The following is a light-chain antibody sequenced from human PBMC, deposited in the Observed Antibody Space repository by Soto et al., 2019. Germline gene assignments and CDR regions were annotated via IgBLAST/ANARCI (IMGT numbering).Light chain of an antibody. CDR2: GAS. CDR1: QSIDSK. CDR3: QETSSAPFT. V-gene: IGKV3-15*01. J-gene: IGKJ3*01. Sequence: IVMTQSPATLSVSPGERATLSCRASQSIDSKLAWYQQRPGQAPRLLIYGASTRATGIPARFSGSGSGTHFTLTISSLQPEDFATYYCQETSSAPFTFGPGTTVDI.